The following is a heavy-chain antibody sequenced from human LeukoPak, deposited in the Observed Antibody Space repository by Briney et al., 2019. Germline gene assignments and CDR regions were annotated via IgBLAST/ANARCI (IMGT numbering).Heavy chain of an antibody. J-gene: IGHJ4*02. CDR3: ARGTTGFGVVSRY. CDR1: GGTFSSYA. D-gene: IGHD3-3*01. V-gene: IGHV1-8*02. Sequence: ASVKVSCKASGGTFSSYAINWVRQATGQGLEWMGWMNPNSGNTGYAQKFQGRVTMTRNTSISTAYMELSSLRSEDTAVYYCARGTTGFGVVSRYWGQGTLVTVSS. CDR2: MNPNSGNT.